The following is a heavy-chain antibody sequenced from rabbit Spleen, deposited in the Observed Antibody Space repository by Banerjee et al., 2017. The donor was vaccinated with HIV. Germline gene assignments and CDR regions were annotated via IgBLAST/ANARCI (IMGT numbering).Heavy chain of an antibody. D-gene: IGHD2-1*01. J-gene: IGHJ6*01. CDR1: GFSFSSSFW. CDR2: IYAGSSGST. V-gene: IGHV1S45*01. CDR3: ARGTHGGDWDLNL. Sequence: QEQLEESGGDLVKPEGSLTLTCTASGFSFSSSFWICWVRQAPGKGLEWIGCIYAGSSGSTYYASWAKGRFTISKTSSTTVTLQMTSLTAADTATYFCARGTHGGDWDLNLWGPGTLVTVS.